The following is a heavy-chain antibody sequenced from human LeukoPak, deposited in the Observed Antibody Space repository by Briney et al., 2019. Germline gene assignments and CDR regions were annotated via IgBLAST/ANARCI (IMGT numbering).Heavy chain of an antibody. CDR3: ARGRSSGYFDY. D-gene: IGHD3-22*01. J-gene: IGHJ4*02. V-gene: IGHV3-53*01. CDR2: IYSGGST. CDR1: GFTVSSNF. Sequence: GGSLRLSCAASGFTVSSNFMSWVRQAPGKGLEWVSVIYSGGSTSYADSVKGRFTISRDNSKNTLYFQMNSLRAEDTAIYYCARGRSSGYFDYWGQGTLVTVSS.